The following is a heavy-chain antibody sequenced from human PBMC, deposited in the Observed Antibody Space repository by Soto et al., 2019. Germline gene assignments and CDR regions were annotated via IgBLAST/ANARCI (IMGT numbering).Heavy chain of an antibody. V-gene: IGHV1-18*01. CDR2: ISAYNGNT. D-gene: IGHD3-22*01. Sequence: QVQLVQSGAEVKKPGASVKVSCKASGYTFTSYGISWVRQAPGQGLEWMGWISAYNGNTNYAQKLQGRVTMTTDTSTSRAYRGLRSLRSDDTAVYYCASQRSYCDSSGYSPDAEYCQHRGQGTLVTVSS. J-gene: IGHJ1*01. CDR3: ASQRSYCDSSGYSPDAEYCQH. CDR1: GYTFTSYG.